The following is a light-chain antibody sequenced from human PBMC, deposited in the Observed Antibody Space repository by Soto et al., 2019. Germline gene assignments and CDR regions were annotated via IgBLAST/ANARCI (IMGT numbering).Light chain of an antibody. J-gene: IGLJ1*01. Sequence: QSLLTQPPSVSGAPGQRVTISCTGSSSNIGAGYDVHWYQQLPGTAPKLLIYGNSNRPSGVPDRFSGSKSGTSASLAITGLQAEDEADYYCQSYDSSLSVDVFGTGTKLTVL. V-gene: IGLV1-40*01. CDR2: GNS. CDR1: SSNIGAGYD. CDR3: QSYDSSLSVDV.